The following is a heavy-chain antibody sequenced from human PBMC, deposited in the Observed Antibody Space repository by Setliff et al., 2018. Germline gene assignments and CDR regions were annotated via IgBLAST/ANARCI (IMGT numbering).Heavy chain of an antibody. Sequence: ASVKVSCKASGYTFTSYGINWVRQAPGQGLEWMGWISIYNGNTNYAQKLQGRVTMTTDTSPSTAYMELRSLRSDDTAVYYCARGIAAVGTSYYFDYWSQGTLVTVSS. CDR3: ARGIAAVGTSYYFDY. CDR2: ISIYNGNT. D-gene: IGHD6-13*01. CDR1: GYTFTSYG. V-gene: IGHV1-18*01. J-gene: IGHJ4*02.